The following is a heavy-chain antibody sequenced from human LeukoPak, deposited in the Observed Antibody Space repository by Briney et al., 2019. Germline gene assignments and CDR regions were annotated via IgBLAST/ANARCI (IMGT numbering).Heavy chain of an antibody. CDR2: IYPSGSS. D-gene: IGHD1-14*01. J-gene: IGHJ6*03. CDR3: ARDETRTMDV. V-gene: IGHV4-4*07. Sequence: SETLSLTCTVSGGSISSYYWSWIRQPPGKGLEWIGRIYPSGSSDHNPSLKSRVTMSIDTSKNQFSLKLSSVTAADTAVYYCARDETRTMDVWGKGTTVTVSS. CDR1: GGSISSYY.